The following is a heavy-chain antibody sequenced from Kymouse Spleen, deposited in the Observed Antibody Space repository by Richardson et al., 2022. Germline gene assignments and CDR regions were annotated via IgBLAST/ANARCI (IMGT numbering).Heavy chain of an antibody. CDR3: ARHSAVEPNFDY. V-gene: IGHV4-39*01. CDR1: GGSISSSSYY. Sequence: QLQLQESGPGLVKPSETLSLTCTVSGGSISSSSYYWGWIRQPPGKGLEWIGSIYYSGSTYYNPSLKSRVTISVDTSKNQFSLKLSSVTAADTAVYYCARHSAVEPNFDYWGQGTLVTVSS. J-gene: IGHJ4*02. D-gene: IGHD1-1*01,IGHD1-14*01,IGHD1-20*01. CDR2: IYYSGST.